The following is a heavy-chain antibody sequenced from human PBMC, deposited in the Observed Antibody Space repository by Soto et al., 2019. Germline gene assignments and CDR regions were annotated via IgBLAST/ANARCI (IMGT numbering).Heavy chain of an antibody. V-gene: IGHV3-23*01. Sequence: GGSLRLSCAASGFTFSSYAMGWVRQGPGKGLEWVAVVSIGGSTHYADSVRGRFTLSRDNSKNTLYLQMNSLRAEDTAVYYCAKPHPTPDYDFWSGNYHGMDVWGQGTTVTVS. CDR2: VSIGGST. CDR1: GFTFSSYA. CDR3: AKPHPTPDYDFWSGNYHGMDV. J-gene: IGHJ6*02. D-gene: IGHD3-3*01.